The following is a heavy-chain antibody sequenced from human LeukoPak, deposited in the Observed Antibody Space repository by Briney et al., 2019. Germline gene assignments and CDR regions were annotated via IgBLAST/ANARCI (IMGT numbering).Heavy chain of an antibody. D-gene: IGHD2-2*01. CDR3: ARGHGVVAASDDAFDI. CDR1: GW. CDR2: INGLGTAT. J-gene: IGHJ3*02. Sequence: PGGSLRLSCAGSGWMHWVRQAPGKRLAWVSGINGLGTATYYADSVKGRFTISRDNAKNTVSLQINSLRAEDTAVYYCARGHGVVAASDDAFDIWGQGTMVTVSS. V-gene: IGHV3-74*01.